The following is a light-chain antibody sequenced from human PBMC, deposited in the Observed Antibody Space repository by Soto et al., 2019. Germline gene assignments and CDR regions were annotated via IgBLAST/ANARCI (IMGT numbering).Light chain of an antibody. CDR3: QQSYSTPLT. J-gene: IGKJ4*01. V-gene: IGKV1-39*01. CDR2: AAS. Sequence: DIQMTQSPSSLSASVGDRVTITCRASQSVSSYLNWYQQRPGKAPNLLIYAASSLQSGVPSRFSGSGSGTDFTFTISSLQPEDFAVYYCQQSYSTPLTFGGGTKVEIK. CDR1: QSVSSY.